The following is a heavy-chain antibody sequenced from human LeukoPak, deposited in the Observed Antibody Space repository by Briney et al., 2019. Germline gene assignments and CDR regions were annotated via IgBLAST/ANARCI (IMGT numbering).Heavy chain of an antibody. V-gene: IGHV1-18*01. Sequence: ASVKVSCKASGYTFTSYGISWVRQAPGQGLEWMGWISAYNGNTNYAQKLQGRVTMTTDTSTSTAYMELRSLRSDDTAVYYCARSIAVAGTEGLDYWGQGTLVTASS. J-gene: IGHJ4*02. CDR3: ARSIAVAGTEGLDY. CDR1: GYTFTSYG. CDR2: ISAYNGNT. D-gene: IGHD6-19*01.